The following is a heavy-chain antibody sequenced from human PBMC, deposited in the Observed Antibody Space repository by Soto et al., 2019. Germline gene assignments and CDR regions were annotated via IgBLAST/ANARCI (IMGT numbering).Heavy chain of an antibody. CDR1: GFTFSSYS. V-gene: IGHV3-21*01. J-gene: IGHJ6*02. Sequence: GGSLRLSCAASGFTFSSYSMNWVRQAPGKGLEWVSSISSSSYIYYADSVKGRFTISRDNAKNSLYLQMNSLRAEDTAVYYCARGDLIVVVPAVWGQGTTVTVSS. D-gene: IGHD2-2*01. CDR2: ISSSSYI. CDR3: ARGDLIVVVPAV.